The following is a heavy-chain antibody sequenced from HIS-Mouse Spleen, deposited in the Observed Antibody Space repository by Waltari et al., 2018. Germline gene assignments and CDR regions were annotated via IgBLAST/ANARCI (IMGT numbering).Heavy chain of an antibody. CDR1: GGSISSSSYY. Sequence: QLQLQESGPGLVKPSETLSLTCTVSGGSISSSSYYWGWFRHPPGKGLEWIGSIYYSEGTYYNPSLKSRVTISVDTSKNQFSLKLSSVTAADTAVYYCAREIPYSSSWYDWYFDLWGRGTLVTVSS. J-gene: IGHJ2*01. CDR2: IYYSEGT. D-gene: IGHD6-13*01. V-gene: IGHV4-39*07. CDR3: AREIPYSSSWYDWYFDL.